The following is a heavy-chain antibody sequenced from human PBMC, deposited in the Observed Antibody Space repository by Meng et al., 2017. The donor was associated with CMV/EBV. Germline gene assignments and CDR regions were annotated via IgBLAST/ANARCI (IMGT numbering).Heavy chain of an antibody. CDR3: AKASDFWSGYYDNWFDP. V-gene: IGHV3-23*01. CDR2: ISGSGGST. CDR1: FTFSSYA. J-gene: IGHJ5*02. Sequence: FTFSSYAMSWVRQAPGKGLEWVSAISGSGGSTYYADSVKGRFTISRDNSKNTLYLQMNSLRAEDTAVYYCAKASDFWSGYYDNWFDPWGQGTLVTVS. D-gene: IGHD3-3*01.